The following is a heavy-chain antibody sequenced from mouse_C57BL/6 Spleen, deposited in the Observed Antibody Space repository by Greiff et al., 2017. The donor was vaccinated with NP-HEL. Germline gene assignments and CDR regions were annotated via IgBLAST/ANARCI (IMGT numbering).Heavy chain of an antibody. CDR2: IRNKANGYTT. J-gene: IGHJ4*01. V-gene: IGHV7-3*01. CDR1: GFTFTDYY. Sequence: EVQLVESGGGLVQPGGSLSLSCAASGFTFTDYYMSWVRQPPGKALEWLGFIRNKANGYTTEYSASVKGRFTISRDNSQSILYLQMNALRAEDSATYYCARSTSYYYAMDYWGQGTSVTVSS. CDR3: ARSTSYYYAMDY.